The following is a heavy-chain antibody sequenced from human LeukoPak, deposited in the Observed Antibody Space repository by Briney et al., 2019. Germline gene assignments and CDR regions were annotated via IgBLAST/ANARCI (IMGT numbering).Heavy chain of an antibody. CDR1: GFTFSSYS. J-gene: IGHJ5*02. V-gene: IGHV3-21*01. CDR2: ISSSSSYI. CDR3: ARDRIVGATNANWFDL. Sequence: GGSLRLSCAASGFTFSSYSMNWVRQAPGKGLEWVSSISSSSSYIYYADSVKGRFTISRDNAKNSLYLQMNSLRAEDTAVYYCARDRIVGATNANWFDLWGQGTLVTVSS. D-gene: IGHD1-26*01.